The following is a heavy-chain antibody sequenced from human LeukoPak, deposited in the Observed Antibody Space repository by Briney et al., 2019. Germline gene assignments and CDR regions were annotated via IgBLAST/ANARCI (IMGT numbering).Heavy chain of an antibody. V-gene: IGHV4-59*12. CDR1: GGSISSYY. D-gene: IGHD5-12*01. J-gene: IGHJ4*02. CDR2: IYYSGST. Sequence: SETLSLTCTVSGGSISSYYWSWIRQPSGKGLEWIGYIYYSGSTYYNPSLKSRVTISVDTSKNQFSLKLSSVTAADTAVYYCARDLWDSGYGLDYWGQGTLVTVSS. CDR3: ARDLWDSGYGLDY.